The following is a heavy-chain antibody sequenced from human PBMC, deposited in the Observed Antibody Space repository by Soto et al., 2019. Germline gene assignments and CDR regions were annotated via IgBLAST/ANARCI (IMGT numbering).Heavy chain of an antibody. CDR2: ISSSGGSV. D-gene: IGHD2-2*01. V-gene: IGHV3-21*01. J-gene: IGHJ4*02. Sequence: EVPLVESGGGLVKPGGSLRLSCAASGFTFSTYSMNWVRQAPGKGLEWISSISSSGGSVSYAESVKGRFTISRDNAKNSLYLQMDSLRAEDTAVYYCARGRSINTNMDYWGQGTLVTVSS. CDR3: ARGRSINTNMDY. CDR1: GFTFSTYS.